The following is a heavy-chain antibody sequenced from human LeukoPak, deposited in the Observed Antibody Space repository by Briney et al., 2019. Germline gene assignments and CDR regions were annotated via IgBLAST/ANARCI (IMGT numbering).Heavy chain of an antibody. Sequence: TSSETLSLTCAVSGGSISSGGYYWSWIRQHPGKGLEWIGYIYYSGSTYYNPSLKSRVTISVDTSKNQFSLKLSSVTAADTAVYYCARVIEDRFDYWGQGTLVTVSS. V-gene: IGHV4-31*11. CDR2: IYYSGST. CDR3: ARVIEDRFDY. J-gene: IGHJ4*02. D-gene: IGHD3-16*02. CDR1: GGSISSGGYY.